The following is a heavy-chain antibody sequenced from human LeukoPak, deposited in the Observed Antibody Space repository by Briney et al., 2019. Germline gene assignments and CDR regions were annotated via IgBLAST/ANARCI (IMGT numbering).Heavy chain of an antibody. Sequence: TTSETLSLTCTVSGGSISSYYWSWIRQPPGKGLEWIGYIYYSGSTNYNPSLKSRVTISVDTSKNQFSLKLSSVTAADTAVYYCARGMTARTRTDAFGIWGQGTMVTVSS. D-gene: IGHD5-18*01. CDR1: GGSISSYY. CDR3: ARGMTARTRTDAFGI. V-gene: IGHV4-59*01. J-gene: IGHJ3*02. CDR2: IYYSGST.